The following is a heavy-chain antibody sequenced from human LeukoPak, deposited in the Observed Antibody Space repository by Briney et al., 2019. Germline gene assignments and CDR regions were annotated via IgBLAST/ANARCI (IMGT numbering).Heavy chain of an antibody. CDR3: ARDGMPGVPVPGYSSGWHDY. CDR1: GYTFTGYY. Sequence: GASVKVSCKASGYTFTGYYMHWVRQAPGQGLEWMGWINPNSGGTNYAQKFQGWVTMTRDTSISTAYMELSRLRSDDTAVYYCARDGMPGVPVPGYSSGWHDYWGQGTLVTVSS. CDR2: INPNSGGT. V-gene: IGHV1-2*04. J-gene: IGHJ4*02. D-gene: IGHD6-19*01.